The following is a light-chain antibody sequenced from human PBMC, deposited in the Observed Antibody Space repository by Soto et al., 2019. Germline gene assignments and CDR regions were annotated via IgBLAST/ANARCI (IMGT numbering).Light chain of an antibody. CDR3: CSYAGRDDCV. CDR1: GSDIGAYNF. Sequence: QSALAQPPSASGSPGQSVTISCTGSGSDIGAYNFVSWYQQHPGKAPKLMIFGVTERPSGVPNRFSGSKSGNTASLTVSGLQADDEAIYYCCSYAGRDDCVFGGGTKLTVL. CDR2: GVT. J-gene: IGLJ3*02. V-gene: IGLV2-8*01.